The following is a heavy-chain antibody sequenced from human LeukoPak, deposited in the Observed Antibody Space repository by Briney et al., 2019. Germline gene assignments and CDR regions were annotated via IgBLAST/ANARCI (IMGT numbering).Heavy chain of an antibody. CDR2: IRSKAYGGTS. CDR3: TRIDYCSGGSCSFDP. Sequence: PGRSLRLSCTASGFTFGDYAMNWVRQAPGKGLESVGFIRSKAYGGTSEYAASVSGRFTISRDDFKSIAYLQMNSLKTEDTAVYYCTRIDYCSGGSCSFDPWGQGTLVIVSS. J-gene: IGHJ5*02. D-gene: IGHD2-15*01. CDR1: GFTFGDYA. V-gene: IGHV3-49*04.